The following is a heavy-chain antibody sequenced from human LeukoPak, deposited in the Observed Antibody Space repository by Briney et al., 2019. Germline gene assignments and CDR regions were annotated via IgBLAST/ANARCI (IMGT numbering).Heavy chain of an antibody. D-gene: IGHD2-15*01. CDR1: GGSFSGYY. Sequence: SETLSLTCAVYGGSFSGYYWSWIRQPPGKGLEWIGEINHSGSTNYNPSLKSRVTISVDTSKNQFSLKLSSVTAADTAVYYCARGCPYCSGGSCYYCYWGQGTLVTVSS. CDR2: INHSGST. V-gene: IGHV4-34*01. J-gene: IGHJ4*02. CDR3: ARGCPYCSGGSCYYCY.